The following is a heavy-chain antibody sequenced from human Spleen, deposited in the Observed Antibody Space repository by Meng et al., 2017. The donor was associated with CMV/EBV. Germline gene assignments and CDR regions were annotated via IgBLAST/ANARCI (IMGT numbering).Heavy chain of an antibody. CDR1: RFTFSFYA. CDR2: ISFDGSNT. D-gene: IGHD2/OR15-2a*01. J-gene: IGHJ3*02. CDR3: AKSRDYFSMGAFDI. Sequence: GESLKISCAASRFTFSFYAMHWVRQAPGKGLEWVAVISFDGSNTYYADSVKGRFTVSRDNSKNTLYLQMNSLRAEDTAVYYCAKSRDYFSMGAFDIWGQGTMVTVSS. V-gene: IGHV3-30-3*02.